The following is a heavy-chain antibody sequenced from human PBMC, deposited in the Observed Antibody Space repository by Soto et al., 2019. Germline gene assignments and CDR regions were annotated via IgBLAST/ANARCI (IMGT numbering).Heavy chain of an antibody. CDR3: ARGESSSLPVDY. J-gene: IGHJ4*02. CDR2: INHSGST. V-gene: IGHV4-34*01. Sequence: SATLSLTCAFHSQSVPGYYCIWIRQPPGKGLEWIGEINHSGSTNYNPSLKSRVTISVDTSKNQFSLKLSSVTPEDTAVYYCARGESSSLPVDYWGQGTLVS. CDR1: SQSVPGYY. D-gene: IGHD6-13*01.